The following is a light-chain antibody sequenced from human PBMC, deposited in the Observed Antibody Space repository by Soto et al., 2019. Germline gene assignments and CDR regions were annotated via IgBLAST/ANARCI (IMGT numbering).Light chain of an antibody. CDR2: GAF. CDR3: QQYNDWPLT. Sequence: EIVMTQSPVTLSVSPGERVTLSCRASQSVSSNLAWYQQKPGQAPSLLIYGAFTRATGIPARFSGTGSGTEFTLTISSLQSEDFVLYYCQQYNDWPLTFGQGTKVDIK. J-gene: IGKJ1*01. CDR1: QSVSSN. V-gene: IGKV3-15*01.